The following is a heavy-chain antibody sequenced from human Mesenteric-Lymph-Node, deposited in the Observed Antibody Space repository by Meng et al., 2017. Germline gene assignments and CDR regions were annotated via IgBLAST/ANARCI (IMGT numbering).Heavy chain of an antibody. Sequence: GESLKISCAASGFTFSSYSMNWVRQAPGKGLEWVSSISSSSSYIYYADSVKGRFTISRDNSKNTLYLQMNSLRAEDTAVYYCRGYGSGSYRRGAGFDYWGQGTLVTVSS. CDR3: RGYGSGSYRRGAGFDY. CDR1: GFTFSSYS. J-gene: IGHJ4*02. V-gene: IGHV3-21*01. D-gene: IGHD3-10*01. CDR2: ISSSSSYI.